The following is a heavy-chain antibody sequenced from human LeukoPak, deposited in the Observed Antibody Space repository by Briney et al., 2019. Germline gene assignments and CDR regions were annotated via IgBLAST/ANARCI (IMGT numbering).Heavy chain of an antibody. Sequence: PSETLSLTCTVSGGSISSSYYYWSWIRQPPGKGLEWIGYIYYSGSTNYNPSLKSRVTISVDTSKNQFSLKLSSVSAADTAVYYCARHSSGWYVYFDYWGQGTLVTVSS. D-gene: IGHD6-19*01. CDR1: GGSISSSYYY. J-gene: IGHJ4*02. CDR2: IYYSGST. V-gene: IGHV4-61*05. CDR3: ARHSSGWYVYFDY.